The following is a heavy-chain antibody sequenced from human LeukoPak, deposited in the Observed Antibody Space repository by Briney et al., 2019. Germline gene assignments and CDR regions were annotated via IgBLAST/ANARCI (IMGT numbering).Heavy chain of an antibody. V-gene: IGHV3-21*01. CDR3: ARGGEMATIKGVYYFDY. CDR2: ISGSSYI. CDR1: GFTFSSYS. Sequence: PGGSLRLSCAASGFTFSSYSMNWVRQARGKWLEWVSSISGSSYIYYADSVKGRFTISRDNAKNSLYLQMSSLRADDTAVYYCARGGEMATIKGVYYFDYWGQGTLVTVSS. D-gene: IGHD5-24*01. J-gene: IGHJ4*02.